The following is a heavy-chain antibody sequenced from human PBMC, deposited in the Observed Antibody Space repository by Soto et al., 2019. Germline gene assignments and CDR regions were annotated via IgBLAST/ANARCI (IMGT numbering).Heavy chain of an antibody. CDR2: IYYSGST. D-gene: IGHD3-9*01. Sequence: PSETLSLTCTVSGGSISSYYWSWIRQPPGKGLEWIGYIYYSGSTNYNPSLKSRVTMSVDTSKNQFSLKLSSVTAADTAVYYCARDGKTYYDILTGYPYYYYGMDVWGQGTTVTVSS. V-gene: IGHV4-59*01. CDR3: ARDGKTYYDILTGYPYYYYGMDV. J-gene: IGHJ6*02. CDR1: GGSISSYY.